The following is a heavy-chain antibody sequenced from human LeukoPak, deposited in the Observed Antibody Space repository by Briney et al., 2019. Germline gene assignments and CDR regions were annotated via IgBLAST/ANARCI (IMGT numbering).Heavy chain of an antibody. CDR2: MNGNSGDT. Sequence: SVKVSCKTSGFTLTIYDINWVRQATGQGLEWMGWMNGNSGDTGYAQKFQGRVTMTRNTSISTAYMELSNLRSEDTAVYYCVRGRFIAGAGDWGQGTPVTVPS. CDR1: GFTLTIYD. J-gene: IGHJ1*01. CDR3: VRGRFIAGAGD. D-gene: IGHD1-26*01. V-gene: IGHV1-8*01.